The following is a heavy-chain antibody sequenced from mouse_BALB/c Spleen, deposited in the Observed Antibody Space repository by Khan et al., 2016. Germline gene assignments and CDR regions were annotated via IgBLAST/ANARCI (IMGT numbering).Heavy chain of an antibody. Sequence: QVQLKESGAELMKPGASVKMSCKASGYTFSTYWMEWVKQRPGHGLEWIGEFLPGTDNTNYNEKFKDKATFTADTSSNTAYMQLSSLTSEDSAVYYCAIHPDYWGQGATLTVSS. V-gene: IGHV1-9*01. CDR2: FLPGTDNT. CDR3: AIHPDY. CDR1: GYTFSTYW. J-gene: IGHJ2*01.